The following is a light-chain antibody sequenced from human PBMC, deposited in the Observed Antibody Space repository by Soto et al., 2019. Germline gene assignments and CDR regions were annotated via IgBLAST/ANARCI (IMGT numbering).Light chain of an antibody. V-gene: IGKV3-20*01. CDR2: GAS. J-gene: IGKJ4*01. CDR3: QQYAEAPLT. Sequence: EIVLTQSPGTLSLSPGERATLSCRASQSVGRNYLAWYQQKLGQAPRLLISGASTRATGIPDRFSGSGSGRAFTLAMSRRGPEDVGVFYCQQYAEAPLTFGGGTRVEI. CDR1: QSVGRNY.